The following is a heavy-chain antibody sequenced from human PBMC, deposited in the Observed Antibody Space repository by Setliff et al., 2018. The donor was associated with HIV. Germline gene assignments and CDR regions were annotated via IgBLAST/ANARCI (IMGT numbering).Heavy chain of an antibody. Sequence: GESLTISCKGSGYSFTSYWIGWVRQMPGKGLEWMGIIYPGDSDTRYSPSSQGQVTISADKSISTAYLQWSSLKASDTAMYYCARPCSGGSALGAFDIWGQGTMVTVSS. CDR1: GYSFTSYW. D-gene: IGHD2-15*01. V-gene: IGHV5-51*01. CDR2: IYPGDSDT. J-gene: IGHJ3*02. CDR3: ARPCSGGSALGAFDI.